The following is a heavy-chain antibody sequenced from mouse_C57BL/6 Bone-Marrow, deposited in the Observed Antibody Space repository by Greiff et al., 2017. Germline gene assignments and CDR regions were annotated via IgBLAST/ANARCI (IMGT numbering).Heavy chain of an antibody. D-gene: IGHD2-12*01. CDR1: GFTFSDYY. V-gene: IGHV5-12*01. J-gene: IGHJ4*01. CDR3: ARHKGDSFYAMDD. CDR2: ISNGGGST. Sequence: EVKVEESGGGLVQPGGSLKLSCAASGFTFSDYYMYWVRQTPEKRLEWVAYISNGGGSTYYPDTVKGRFTISSDTAKHTLYLQMTVLKSEASAMDYCARHKGDSFYAMDDWGKGTSVTVSS.